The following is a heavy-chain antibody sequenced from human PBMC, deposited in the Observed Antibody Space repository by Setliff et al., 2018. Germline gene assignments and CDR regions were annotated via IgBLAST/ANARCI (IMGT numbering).Heavy chain of an antibody. CDR3: ARASVVHAIAVGY. D-gene: IGHD2-15*01. Sequence: SETLSLTCTVSGGSISSSDFYWGWIRQPPGKGLEWIGSIYYSGTTYYNPSLKSPVTISIDTSKNQFSLNLTSVTAADTAVYYCARASVVHAIAVGYWGQGTLVTVSS. CDR2: IYYSGTT. V-gene: IGHV4-39*01. J-gene: IGHJ4*02. CDR1: GGSISSSDFY.